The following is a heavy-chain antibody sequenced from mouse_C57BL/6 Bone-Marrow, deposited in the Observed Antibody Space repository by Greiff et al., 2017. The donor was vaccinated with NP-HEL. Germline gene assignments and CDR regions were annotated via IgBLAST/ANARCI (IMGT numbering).Heavy chain of an antibody. CDR1: GYTFTDYY. CDR3: AREHYGSSGGFAY. J-gene: IGHJ3*01. CDR2: INPNNGGT. Sequence: EVQLQQSGPELVKPGASVKISCKASGYTFTDYYMNWVKQSHGKSLEWIGDINPNNGGTSYKQKFKGKATLTVDKSSSTAYMELRSLTSEDSAVYYCAREHYGSSGGFAYWGQGTLVTVSA. D-gene: IGHD1-1*01. V-gene: IGHV1-26*01.